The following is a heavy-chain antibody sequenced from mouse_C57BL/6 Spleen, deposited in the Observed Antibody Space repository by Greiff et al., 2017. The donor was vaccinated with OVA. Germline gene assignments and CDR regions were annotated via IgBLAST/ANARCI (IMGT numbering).Heavy chain of an antibody. CDR2: IRLKSDNYAT. CDR1: GFTFSNYW. CDR3: TANWYWYFDV. V-gene: IGHV6-3*01. Sequence: EVKVEESGGGLVQPGGSMKLSCVASGFTFSNYWMNWVRQSPEKGLEWVAQIRLKSDNYATHYAKSVKGRFTISRDDSKSSVYLQMNNLGAEDTGIYYCTANWYWYFDVWGTGTTVTVSS. D-gene: IGHD4-1*01. J-gene: IGHJ1*03.